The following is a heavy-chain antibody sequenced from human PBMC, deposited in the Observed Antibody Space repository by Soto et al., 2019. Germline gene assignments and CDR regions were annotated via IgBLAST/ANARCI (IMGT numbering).Heavy chain of an antibody. CDR1: GGSFSGYY. V-gene: IGHV4-34*01. J-gene: IGHJ4*02. CDR2: INHSGSS. D-gene: IGHD1-1*01. CDR3: ARGITSTPAVQGDAPDNCYFDS. Sequence: PSETLSLTCAVYGGSFSGYYWSWIRQPPGKGLEWIGDINHSGSSNQNPSLKSRVTISVDTSKNQFSLKLKSLTAADTAVYYCARGITSTPAVQGDAPDNCYFDSWGLGTLVTSPQ.